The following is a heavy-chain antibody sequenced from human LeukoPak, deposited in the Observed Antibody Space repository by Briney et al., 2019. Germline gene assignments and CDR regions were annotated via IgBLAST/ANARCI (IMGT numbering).Heavy chain of an antibody. CDR2: INHSGSN. CDR3: ARGNPYSSSWYYFDS. CDR1: GGSFSGYY. J-gene: IGHJ4*02. Sequence: SETLSLTCAVYGGSFSGYYWSWIRQPPGKGLEWIGEINHSGSNNYNPSLKRRVTISVDTSKNQFSLKLSSVNAADTAVYYCARGNPYSSSWYYFDSSGQGTLVTVSS. V-gene: IGHV4-34*01. D-gene: IGHD6-13*01.